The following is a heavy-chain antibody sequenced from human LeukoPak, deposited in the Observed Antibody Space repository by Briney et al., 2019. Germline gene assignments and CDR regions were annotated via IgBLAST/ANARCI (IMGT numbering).Heavy chain of an antibody. V-gene: IGHV4-39*01. D-gene: IGHD1-26*01. J-gene: IGHJ4*02. Sequence: SETLSLTCTVSGGSISSSSYYWGWIRQPPGKGLEWIGSIYYSGSTYYNPSLKRRVTISVGTSKNQFSLKLNSVTAADTAVYYCASLRERSYYARGFDYWGQGTLVTVSS. CDR1: GGSISSSSYY. CDR3: ASLRERSYYARGFDY. CDR2: IYYSGST.